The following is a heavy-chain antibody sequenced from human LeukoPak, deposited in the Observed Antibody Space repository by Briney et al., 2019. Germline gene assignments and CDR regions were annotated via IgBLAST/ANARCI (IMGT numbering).Heavy chain of an antibody. CDR1: GGSISSGSYY. V-gene: IGHV4-61*02. D-gene: IGHD2-2*02. J-gene: IGHJ6*03. CDR2: IYTSGST. Sequence: SQTLSLTCTVSGGSISSGSYYWSWIRQPAGKGLEWIGRIYTSGSTNYNPSLKSRVTISVDTSKNQFSLKLSSVTAADTAVYYCARHSYCSSTSCYKGGYYYYYMDVWGKGTTVTVSS. CDR3: ARHSYCSSTSCYKGGYYYYYMDV.